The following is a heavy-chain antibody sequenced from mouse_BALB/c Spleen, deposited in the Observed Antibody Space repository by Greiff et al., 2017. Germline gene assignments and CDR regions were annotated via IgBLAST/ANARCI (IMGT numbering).Heavy chain of an antibody. V-gene: IGHV5-6-5*01. CDR1: GFTFSSYA. CDR3: AREWYFAY. CDR2: ISSGGST. D-gene: IGHD2-1*01. J-gene: IGHJ3*01. Sequence: EVQVVESGGGLVKPGGSLKLSCAASGFTFSSYAMSWVRQTPEKRLEWVASISSGGSTYYPDSVKGRFTISRDNARNILYLQMSSLRSEDTAMYYCAREWYFAYWGQGTLVTVSA.